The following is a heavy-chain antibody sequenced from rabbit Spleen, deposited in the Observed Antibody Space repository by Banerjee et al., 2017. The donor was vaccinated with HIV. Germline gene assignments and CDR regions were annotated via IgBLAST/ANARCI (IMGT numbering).Heavy chain of an antibody. V-gene: IGHV1S40*01. CDR1: GFSFSSSDY. Sequence: QSLEESGGDLVKPGASLTLTCTASGFSFSSSDYMGWVRQAPGKGLEWIASIYGGSSVTTYYASWAKGRFTISKTSSTTVTLQMTSLTAADTATYFCARSYVGSGYLTRLDLWGQGTLVTVS. CDR2: IYGGSSVTT. J-gene: IGHJ3*01. D-gene: IGHD8-1*01. CDR3: ARSYVGSGYLTRLDL.